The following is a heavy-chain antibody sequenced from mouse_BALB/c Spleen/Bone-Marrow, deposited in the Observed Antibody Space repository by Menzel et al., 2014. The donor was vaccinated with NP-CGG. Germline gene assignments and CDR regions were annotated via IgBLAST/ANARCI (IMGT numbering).Heavy chain of an antibody. CDR1: GFDFSRYW. CDR2: INPDSKTI. CDR3: ARLGYYGGFAY. D-gene: IGHD2-3*01. V-gene: IGHV4-1*02. Sequence: EVQGVESGGGLVQPGGSLKLPCAASGFDFSRYWMSWVRQAPGKGLEWIGEINPDSKTINYSPSLKDKFIISSDNAKNTLYLQMNKVRSEDTALYYCARLGYYGGFAYWGQGTLVTVSA. J-gene: IGHJ3*01.